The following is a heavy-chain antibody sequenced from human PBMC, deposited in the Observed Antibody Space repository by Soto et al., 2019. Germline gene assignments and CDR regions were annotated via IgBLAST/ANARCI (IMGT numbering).Heavy chain of an antibody. V-gene: IGHV4-34*01. CDR2: INHSGST. CDR1: GGSFSGYY. CDR3: ARGPGWNAPSAPCDY. D-gene: IGHD1-1*01. J-gene: IGHJ4*02. Sequence: QVQLQQWGAGLLKPSETLSLTCAVYGGSFSGYYWSWIRQPPGKGLEWIGEINHSGSTNYILSLKSGGTRSVDTSKNQCARKLRSVTAADTAGYYCARGPGWNAPSAPCDYWGQGTLVTVSS.